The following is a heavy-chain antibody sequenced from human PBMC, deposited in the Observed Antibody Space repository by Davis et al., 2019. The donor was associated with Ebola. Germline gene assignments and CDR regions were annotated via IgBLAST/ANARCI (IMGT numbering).Heavy chain of an antibody. J-gene: IGHJ4*02. Sequence: PGGSLRLSCAASGFTFSIYNMHWVRQGPGKRLEWVAVTSYDGSHEYYADSVKGRFTVSRDNSKNTLYLQMNSLRAEDTAVYYCARALFPVDTAMVTLYYWGQGNLVTVSS. CDR1: GFTFSIYN. CDR3: ARALFPVDTAMVTLYY. CDR2: TSYDGSHE. D-gene: IGHD5-18*01. V-gene: IGHV3-30*03.